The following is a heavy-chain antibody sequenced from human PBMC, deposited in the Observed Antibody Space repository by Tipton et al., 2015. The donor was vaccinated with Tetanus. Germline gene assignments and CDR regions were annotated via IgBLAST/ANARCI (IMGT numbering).Heavy chain of an antibody. J-gene: IGHJ4*02. Sequence: LRLSCAASGFTFSSFAMSWVRQAPGKGLEWVSSISDSGGTTYYAGSVKGRFTLSRDNSKNTLFLHMDPLRAEDTAVYYCAKEVDVSSGWRNFDYWGQGTLVTVSS. CDR2: ISDSGGTT. CDR1: GFTFSSFA. V-gene: IGHV3-23*01. CDR3: AKEVDVSSGWRNFDY. D-gene: IGHD3-22*01.